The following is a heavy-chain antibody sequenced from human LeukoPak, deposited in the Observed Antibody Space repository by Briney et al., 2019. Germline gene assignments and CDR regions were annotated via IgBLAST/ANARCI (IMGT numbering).Heavy chain of an antibody. Sequence: GGSLRLSCAASGFTFSSYAMSWVRQAPGKGLEWVSAISGSGGSTYYADSVKGRFTISRDNAKNSLYLQMGSLSTEDTAFYYCAKEMDLSRYCSSTSCHPFDFWGQGTLVTVSS. J-gene: IGHJ4*02. CDR2: ISGSGGST. CDR1: GFTFSSYA. D-gene: IGHD2-2*01. CDR3: AKEMDLSRYCSSTSCHPFDF. V-gene: IGHV3-23*01.